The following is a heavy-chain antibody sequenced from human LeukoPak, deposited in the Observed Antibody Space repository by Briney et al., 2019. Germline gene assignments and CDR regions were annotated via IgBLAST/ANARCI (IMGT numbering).Heavy chain of an antibody. V-gene: IGHV3-30*18. CDR3: AKGQPGGTQLPSWAPYYFDY. J-gene: IGHJ4*02. Sequence: RTGRSLRLACAAAGFTVSSSGMHWGRQAPGKWLQWGAVISYDGSNKYYTNSVKGRFTISRDNSTNTVYLKMNSLRAEDTAVSYCAKGQPGGTQLPSWAPYYFDYRGPGTLVTVSS. D-gene: IGHD5-18*01. CDR1: GFTVSSSG. CDR2: ISYDGSNK.